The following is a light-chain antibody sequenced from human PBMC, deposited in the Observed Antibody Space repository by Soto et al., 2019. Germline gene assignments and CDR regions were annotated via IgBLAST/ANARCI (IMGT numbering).Light chain of an antibody. V-gene: IGLV8-61*01. CDR3: VLYMGSGIEV. CDR1: SGSVSTSYY. CDR2: STN. Sequence: QTVVTQEPSFSVSPGGTVTLTCGLSSGSVSTSYYPSWYQQTPGQAPRTLIYSTNTRSSGVPDRFSGSIRGNKAALTITGAQADDESDYCCVLYMGSGIEVFGGGTKVTVL. J-gene: IGLJ2*01.